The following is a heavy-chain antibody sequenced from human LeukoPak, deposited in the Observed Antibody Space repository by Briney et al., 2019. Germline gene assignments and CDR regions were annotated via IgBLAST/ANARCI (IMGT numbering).Heavy chain of an antibody. Sequence: PGGSLTLSCAASGFTFSSHWMIWVRQAPGKGLEWVATIKQTGNGKYYVDSVKGRFTISRDNAKNSLFLQMNSLTAEDTAVYYCARSHYYVLDVCGQRSTVTVSS. CDR2: IKQTGNGK. V-gene: IGHV3-7*04. J-gene: IGHJ6*01. CDR1: GFTFSSHW. CDR3: ARSHYYVLDV.